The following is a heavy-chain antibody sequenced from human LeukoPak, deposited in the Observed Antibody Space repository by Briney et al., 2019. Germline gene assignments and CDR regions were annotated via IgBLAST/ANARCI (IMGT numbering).Heavy chain of an antibody. CDR2: IWYDGSNK. CDR3: ARDAGYCSGGSCYPGQFDY. Sequence: GRSLRLSCAASGFTFSSYGMHWVRQAPGKGLEWVAVIWYDGSNKYYADSVKGRFTISRDNSKNTLYLQMNSLRAEDTAVYCCARDAGYCSGGSCYPGQFDYWGQGTLVTVSS. D-gene: IGHD2-15*01. J-gene: IGHJ4*02. V-gene: IGHV3-33*01. CDR1: GFTFSSYG.